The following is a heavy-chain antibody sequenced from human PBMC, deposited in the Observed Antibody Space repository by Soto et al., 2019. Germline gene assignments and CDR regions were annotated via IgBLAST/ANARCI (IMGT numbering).Heavy chain of an antibody. D-gene: IGHD3-16*01. V-gene: IGHV1-69*01. Sequence: QVQLVQSGAEVKKPGSSVKVSCKASGGTFSSYAISWVRQAPGQGLEWMGGIIPIFGTANYAQKFQGRVTITTDESTSTASRELSSLRSEDTAVYYCAGDVRWKEAWGAFDIWGQGTMVTVSS. CDR2: IIPIFGTA. CDR3: AGDVRWKEAWGAFDI. CDR1: GGTFSSYA. J-gene: IGHJ3*02.